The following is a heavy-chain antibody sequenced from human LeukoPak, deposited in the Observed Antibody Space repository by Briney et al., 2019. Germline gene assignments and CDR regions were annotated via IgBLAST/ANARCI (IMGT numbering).Heavy chain of an antibody. CDR1: GFTFSTYS. CDR3: AIGNWTS. CDR2: ISSSSSSI. Sequence: GGSLRLSCEASGFTFSTYSMNWVRQAPGKGLEWVSYISSSSSSIYYADSVKGRFTISRDNAKNSLYLQMNSLRAEDTAVYYCAIGNWTSWGQGTLVTVSS. J-gene: IGHJ5*02. V-gene: IGHV3-48*01. D-gene: IGHD1-20*01.